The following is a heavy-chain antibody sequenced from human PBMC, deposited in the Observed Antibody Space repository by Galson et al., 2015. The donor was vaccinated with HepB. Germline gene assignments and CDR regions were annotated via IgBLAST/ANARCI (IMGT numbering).Heavy chain of an antibody. J-gene: IGHJ1*01. CDR2: ISGSGGST. D-gene: IGHD6-19*01. Sequence: SLRLSCAASGFTFSSYAMSWVRQAPGKGLEWVSAISGSGGSTYYADSVKGRFTISRDNSKNTLYLQMNSLRAEDTAVYYCAKDAGAVAGTARYFQHWGQGTLVTVSS. CDR3: AKDAGAVAGTARYFQH. CDR1: GFTFSSYA. V-gene: IGHV3-23*01.